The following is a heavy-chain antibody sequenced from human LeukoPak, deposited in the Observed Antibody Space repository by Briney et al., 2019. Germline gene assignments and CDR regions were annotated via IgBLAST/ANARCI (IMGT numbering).Heavy chain of an antibody. V-gene: IGHV1-18*04. Sequence: ASVNVSCKASGYTFTSYGISWVRQAAGQGLEWMGWISAYNGNTNYAQKLQGRVTMTTDTSTSTAYMELRSLRSDDTAVYYCARLIAAAGTGWFDPWGQGTLVTVSS. CDR2: ISAYNGNT. D-gene: IGHD6-13*01. CDR1: GYTFTSYG. J-gene: IGHJ5*02. CDR3: ARLIAAAGTGWFDP.